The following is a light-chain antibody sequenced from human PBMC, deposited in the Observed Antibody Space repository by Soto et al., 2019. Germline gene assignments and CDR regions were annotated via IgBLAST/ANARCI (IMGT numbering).Light chain of an antibody. CDR2: AAS. CDR1: QSISSY. CDR3: QQSYSTPYT. Sequence: DIQMTQSPSSLSASVRDRVTITCRASQSISSYLNWYQQKPGKAHKLLIYAASSLQSGVPSMFSGSGSGTDFTLTISKLQHEDFATYYYQQSYSTPYTFGHGTKLESK. J-gene: IGKJ2*01. V-gene: IGKV1-39*01.